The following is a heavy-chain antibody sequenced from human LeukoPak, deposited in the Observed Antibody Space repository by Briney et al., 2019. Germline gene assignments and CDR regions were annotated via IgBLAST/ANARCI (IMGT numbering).Heavy chain of an antibody. Sequence: ASVKVSCKASGGTFSSYAISWVRQAPGQGLEWMGWISAYNGNTNYAQKLQGRVTMTTDTSTSTAYMELRSLRSDDTAVYYCASSDGHYDSSGYLVYYYGMDVWGQGTTVTVSS. V-gene: IGHV1-18*01. J-gene: IGHJ6*02. CDR3: ASSDGHYDSSGYLVYYYGMDV. CDR1: GGTFSSYA. CDR2: ISAYNGNT. D-gene: IGHD3-22*01.